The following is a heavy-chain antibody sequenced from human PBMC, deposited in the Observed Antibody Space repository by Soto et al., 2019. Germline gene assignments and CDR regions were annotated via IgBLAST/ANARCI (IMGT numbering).Heavy chain of an antibody. CDR2: IYYSGST. V-gene: IGHV4-39*01. CDR3: FFLHDDDGRGFEGRGREF. J-gene: IGHJ6*04. D-gene: IGHD3-3*01. Sequence: PGKGLEWIGSIYYSGSTYYNPSLKSRVTISVDTSKNQFSLKLSSVTAADTAVYYFFFLHDDDGRGFEGRGREFWGNGPTVP.